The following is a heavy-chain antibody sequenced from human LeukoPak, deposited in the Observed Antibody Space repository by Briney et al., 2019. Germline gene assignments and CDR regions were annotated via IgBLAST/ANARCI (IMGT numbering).Heavy chain of an antibody. Sequence: PSETLSLTCAVYGGSFSGYSWRWIRQPPGKGLEWIGEINHSGSTNYNPSLKTRVTTSLDTPKNQFSLKLSSVTAADTPVYYSARDLVWGQNDVGSGYWFDPWGQGTLVTVSS. V-gene: IGHV4-34*01. J-gene: IGHJ5*02. CDR2: INHSGST. CDR1: GGSFSGYS. CDR3: ARDLVWGQNDVGSGYWFDP. D-gene: IGHD3-3*01.